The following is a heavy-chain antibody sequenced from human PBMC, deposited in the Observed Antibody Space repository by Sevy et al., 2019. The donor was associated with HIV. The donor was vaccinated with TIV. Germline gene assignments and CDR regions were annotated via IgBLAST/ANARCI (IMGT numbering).Heavy chain of an antibody. D-gene: IGHD5-18*01. J-gene: IGHJ6*02. CDR2: TWYDGSTK. V-gene: IGHV3-33*01. CDR3: ARVRSIYVDTTHYYAMDV. CDR1: GFTFSSYG. Sequence: GGSLRLSCAASGFTFSSYGMHWVRRAPGKGLEWVALTWYDGSTKFYADSVKGRFTISRGNSKNILSLQMNSLRADDTAVYYCARVRSIYVDTTHYYAMDVWGQGTTVTVSS.